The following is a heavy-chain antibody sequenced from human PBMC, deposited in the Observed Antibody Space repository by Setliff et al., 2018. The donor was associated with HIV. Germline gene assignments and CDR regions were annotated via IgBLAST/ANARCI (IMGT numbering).Heavy chain of an antibody. D-gene: IGHD4-17*01. CDR1: GGSFSGYY. V-gene: IGHV4-59*12. Sequence: SETLSLTCSVSGGSFSGYYWSWIRQPPGKGLEWIGYIYIYNSGSTNYNPSLTSRVTISVDTSKNQFSLKLSSVTAADTAVYYCARYDYGDFDYWGQGTPVTVSS. J-gene: IGHJ4*02. CDR3: ARYDYGDFDY. CDR2: IYIYNSGST.